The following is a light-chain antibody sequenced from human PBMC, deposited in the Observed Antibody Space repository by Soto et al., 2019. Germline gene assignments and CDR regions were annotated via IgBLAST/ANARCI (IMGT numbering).Light chain of an antibody. J-gene: IGLJ3*02. V-gene: IGLV1-40*01. CDR3: ETWDDSLNGRV. Sequence: QSVLTQPPSVSGAPGQRVTISCTGSTSNIGAGYDVHWYQQKDPRAAPKLLIYADSNRPSGAPDRFSASKSGTSASLAITGLQAEDEADYYCETWDDSLNGRVFGGGTKLTVL. CDR2: ADS. CDR1: TSNIGAGYD.